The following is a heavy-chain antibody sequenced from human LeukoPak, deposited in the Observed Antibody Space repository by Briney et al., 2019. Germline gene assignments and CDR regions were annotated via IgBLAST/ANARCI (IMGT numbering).Heavy chain of an antibody. J-gene: IGHJ5*02. Sequence: SETLSLTCAVYGGSFSGYYWSWIRQPPGKGLEWIGEINHSGSTNYNPSLKSRVTISVDTSKNQFSLKLSSVTAADTAVYYCARHLLIGWLVTVKYNWFDPWGQGTLVTVSS. V-gene: IGHV4-34*01. D-gene: IGHD6-19*01. CDR2: INHSGST. CDR3: ARHLLIGWLVTVKYNWFDP. CDR1: GGSFSGYY.